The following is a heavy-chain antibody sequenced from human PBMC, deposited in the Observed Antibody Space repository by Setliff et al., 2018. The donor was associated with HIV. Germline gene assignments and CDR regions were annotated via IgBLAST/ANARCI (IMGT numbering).Heavy chain of an antibody. D-gene: IGHD3-3*01. V-gene: IGHV4-39*01. J-gene: IGHJ4*02. CDR1: GGSITSAPYN. CDR2: LFSRGTT. Sequence: NPSETLSLTCTVSGGSITSAPYNWGWIRQPPGKGLEWVGSLFSRGTTYYHPSLKSRLTISLDTSQNHFSLKLTSVTAADTAVYYCARHGQSFDFSIASEGYYFDSWGQGTLVTVSS. CDR3: ARHGQSFDFSIASEGYYFDS.